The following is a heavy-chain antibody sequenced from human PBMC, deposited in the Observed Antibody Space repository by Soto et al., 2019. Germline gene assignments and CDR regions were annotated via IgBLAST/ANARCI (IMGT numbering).Heavy chain of an antibody. V-gene: IGHV3-30*03. CDR3: AIDVTTGNTPYYFDY. Sequence: GGSLRLSCAASGFTFSSYGMHWVRQAPGKGLEWVAVISYDGSNKYYADSVKGRFTISRDNSKNTLYLQMNSLRAEDTAVYYCAIDVTTGNTPYYFDYWGQGTLVTVSS. CDR2: ISYDGSNK. D-gene: IGHD4-17*01. J-gene: IGHJ4*02. CDR1: GFTFSSYG.